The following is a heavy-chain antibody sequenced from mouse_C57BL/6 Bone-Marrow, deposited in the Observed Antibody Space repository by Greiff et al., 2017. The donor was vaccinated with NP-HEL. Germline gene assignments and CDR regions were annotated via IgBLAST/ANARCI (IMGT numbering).Heavy chain of an antibody. V-gene: IGHV2-2*01. CDR2: IWSGGST. CDR1: GFSLTSYG. CDR3: ARNRIYYGYYYAMDY. Sequence: VQLVESGPGLVQPSQSLSIPCTVSGFSLTSYGVHWVRQSPGKGLEGRGVIWSGGSTDYNAAFISRLSISKDNSKSQVFFKMNSLQADDTAIYYCARNRIYYGYYYAMDYWSQGTSVTVSS. J-gene: IGHJ4*01. D-gene: IGHD2-2*01.